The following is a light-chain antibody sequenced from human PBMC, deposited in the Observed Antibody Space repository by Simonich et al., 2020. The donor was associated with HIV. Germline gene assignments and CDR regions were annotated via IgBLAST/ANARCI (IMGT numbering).Light chain of an antibody. J-gene: IGKJ1*01. CDR1: QSVLYSSNNKNN. V-gene: IGKV4-1*01. Sequence: DIVMTQSPDSLAVSLGERATVNCKSSQSVLYSSNNKNNLAWYQQKPGQPPKLLIYWASTRESGVPDRFSGSGSGTDFTLTISSLQAEDVAVYFCQQYYSTPTFGQWTKVEIK. CDR3: QQYYSTPT. CDR2: WAS.